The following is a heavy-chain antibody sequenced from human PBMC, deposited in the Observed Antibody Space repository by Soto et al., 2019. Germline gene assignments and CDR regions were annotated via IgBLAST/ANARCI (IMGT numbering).Heavy chain of an antibody. J-gene: IGHJ6*02. D-gene: IGHD2-21*02. Sequence: GSGPTLVNPTETLTLTCNVSGFSLTTGRMGVSWIRQPPGKALEWLAHIFSDAERSYSRSLQGRLTVSKVGYGSQVVLTMTNMDPVDSGTYFCVRMNADSYSPYYAMDVWGQGTTVTVSS. CDR1: GFSLTTGRMG. V-gene: IGHV2-26*01. CDR2: IFSDAER. CDR3: VRMNADSYSPYYAMDV.